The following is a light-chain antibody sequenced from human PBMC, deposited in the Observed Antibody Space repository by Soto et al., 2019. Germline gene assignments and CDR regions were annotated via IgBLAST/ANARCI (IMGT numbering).Light chain of an antibody. CDR1: QSVSSN. CDR2: GAS. V-gene: IGKV3-15*01. Sequence: EIVMTQSPATLSVSPGERATLSCRASQSVSSNLAWYQQKPGQAPRLLIYGASTRATGIPARFSGSRSGTEFTLTISSLQSEDFAFYYCQQYTNWPYTFGQGTKLEIK. J-gene: IGKJ2*01. CDR3: QQYTNWPYT.